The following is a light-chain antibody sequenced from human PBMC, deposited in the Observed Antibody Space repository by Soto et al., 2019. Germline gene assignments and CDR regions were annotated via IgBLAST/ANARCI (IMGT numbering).Light chain of an antibody. CDR2: GAS. Sequence: EIVLTQSPGTLSLSPGERATLSCRASHSVSSSYLAWYQQKPGQAPRLLIYGASSRATGIPDRFSGSGSGTGFTLTISRLEPEYFAVYYCQQYGSSPPYTFGQGTKLEIK. J-gene: IGKJ2*01. V-gene: IGKV3-20*01. CDR3: QQYGSSPPYT. CDR1: HSVSSSY.